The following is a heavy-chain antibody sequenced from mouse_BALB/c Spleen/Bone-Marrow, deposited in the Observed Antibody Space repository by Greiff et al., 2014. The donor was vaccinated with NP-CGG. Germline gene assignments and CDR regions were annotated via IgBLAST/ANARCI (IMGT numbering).Heavy chain of an antibody. V-gene: IGHV5-4*02. D-gene: IGHD2-3*01. Sequence: EVMLVESGGGLVKPGGSLKLSCAASGFTFSDYYMYWVRQTPEKRLEWVVTISDGGSYTYYPDSVKGRFTISRDNAKNNLYLQLSSLKSEDTAMYYCARGPHDDDMDYWGQGTSVTASS. CDR3: ARGPHDDDMDY. J-gene: IGHJ4*01. CDR1: GFTFSDYY. CDR2: ISDGGSYT.